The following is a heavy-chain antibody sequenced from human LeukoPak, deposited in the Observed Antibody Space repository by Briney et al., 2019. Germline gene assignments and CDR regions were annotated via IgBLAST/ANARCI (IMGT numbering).Heavy chain of an antibody. V-gene: IGHV3-11*01. D-gene: IGHD5-18*01. J-gene: IGHJ4*02. Sequence: GGSLRLSCAASGFTFSDYYMSWIRQAPGKGLEGASYISSSGSTIYYADSVKGRFTISRDNAKNSLYLQMNSLRAEDTSVYYCARQGYGLDSPDYWGQGTLVTVSS. CDR1: GFTFSDYY. CDR3: ARQGYGLDSPDY. CDR2: ISSSGSTI.